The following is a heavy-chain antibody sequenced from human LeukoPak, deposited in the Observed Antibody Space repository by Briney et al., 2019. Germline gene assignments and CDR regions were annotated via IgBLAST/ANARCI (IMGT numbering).Heavy chain of an antibody. D-gene: IGHD2-15*01. CDR2: IYYSGST. V-gene: IGHV4-61*01. CDR3: ARDRRSGGSSSWFDP. J-gene: IGHJ5*02. CDR1: GGSVSSGSYY. Sequence: SETLSLTCTVSGGSVSSGSYYWSWIRQPPGKELEWIGYIYYSGSTNSNPSLKSRVTISVDTSKSQFSLKLRSVTAADTAVYYCARDRRSGGSSSWFDPWGQGTLVTVSS.